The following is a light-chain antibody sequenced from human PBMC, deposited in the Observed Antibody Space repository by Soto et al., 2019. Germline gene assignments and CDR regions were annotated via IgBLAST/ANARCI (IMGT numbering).Light chain of an antibody. J-gene: IGKJ4*01. V-gene: IGKV1-6*01. CDR2: AAS. CDR3: LQDHSYPLT. Sequence: AIQMTQSPSSLSASVGDRVTITCRASQGIGNDLGWYQQKSGKAPKLLIYAASNLQGGVPSGFSGSGSGTDFTLTISGLQPEDVATYYCLQDHSYPLTFGGGTKVEI. CDR1: QGIGND.